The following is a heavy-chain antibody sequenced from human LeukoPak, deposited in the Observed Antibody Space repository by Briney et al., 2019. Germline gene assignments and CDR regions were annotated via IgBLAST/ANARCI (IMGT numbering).Heavy chain of an antibody. Sequence: GGSLRLSCAASGFTFSSYSMNWVRQAPGKGLEWVSSISSSSSYTYYADSVKGRFTISRDNAKNSLYLQMNSLRAEDTAVYYCARSRGDSSGYYSYFQHWGQGTLVTVSS. CDR3: ARSRGDSSGYYSYFQH. D-gene: IGHD3-22*01. CDR1: GFTFSSYS. J-gene: IGHJ1*01. V-gene: IGHV3-21*01. CDR2: ISSSSSYT.